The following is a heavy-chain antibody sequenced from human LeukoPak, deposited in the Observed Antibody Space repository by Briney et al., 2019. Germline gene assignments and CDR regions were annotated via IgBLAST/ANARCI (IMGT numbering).Heavy chain of an antibody. Sequence: SQTLSLTCTVSGGSISSGDYYWSWIRQPPGKGLEWIGYIYHSGSTYYNPSLKSRVTISVDTSKNQFSLKLSSVTAADTAVYYCARVLLLQGHYFDYWGQGTLVTVSS. CDR3: ARVLLLQGHYFDY. CDR1: GGSISSGDYY. J-gene: IGHJ4*02. D-gene: IGHD1-26*01. CDR2: IYHSGST. V-gene: IGHV4-30-4*01.